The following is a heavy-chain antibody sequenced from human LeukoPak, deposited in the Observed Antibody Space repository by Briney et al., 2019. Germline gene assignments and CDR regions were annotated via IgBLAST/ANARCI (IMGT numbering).Heavy chain of an antibody. V-gene: IGHV3-23*01. CDR1: GFTFSSYA. CDR2: ISGSGGST. D-gene: IGHD1-26*01. Sequence: GGSLRLSCAASGFTFSSYAMSWVRQAPGKGLVWVSAISGSGGSTYYADSVKGRFTISRDNSKNTLYLQMNSLRAEDTAVYYCAKDQRELLREYYFDYWGQGTLVTVSS. CDR3: AKDQRELLREYYFDY. J-gene: IGHJ4*02.